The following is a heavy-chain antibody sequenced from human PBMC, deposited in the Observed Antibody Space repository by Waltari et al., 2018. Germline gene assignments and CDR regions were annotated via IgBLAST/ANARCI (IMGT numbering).Heavy chain of an antibody. CDR1: GFTFNNW. J-gene: IGHJ4*02. D-gene: IGHD3-3*01. V-gene: IGHV3-7*01. CDR2: IKPDGSEK. Sequence: EVQLVDSGGGLVQPGGSLRLSCAASGFTFNNWMSWVRHASGKGLEWVANIKPDGSEKNYADSVKGRFTISIDNVKNSLYLQMNSLSLEDTAVYYCARELHWSARDYWGQGTLVTVSS. CDR3: ARELHWSARDY.